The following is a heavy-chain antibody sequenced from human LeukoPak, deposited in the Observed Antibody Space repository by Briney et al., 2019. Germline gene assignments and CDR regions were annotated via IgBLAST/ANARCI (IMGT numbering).Heavy chain of an antibody. CDR3: AREVGATGDWFDP. CDR2: IYYSVST. CDR1: GGSISSHY. Sequence: SETLSLTCTVSGGSISSHYWSWIRQPPGKGLEWIGYIYYSVSTNYNPSLKSRVTISVDTSKNQFSLKLSSVTAAATAVYYCAREVGATGDWFDPWGQGTLVTVSS. D-gene: IGHD5-24*01. V-gene: IGHV4-59*11. J-gene: IGHJ5*02.